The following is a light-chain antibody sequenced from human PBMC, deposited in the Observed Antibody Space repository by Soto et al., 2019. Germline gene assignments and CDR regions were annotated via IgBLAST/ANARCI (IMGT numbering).Light chain of an antibody. Sequence: QSALTQPPSASGTPGQRVTISCSGSSSNIGSNTVNWYQQLPGTAPKLFIYSNNQRPSGVPDRFSGSKSGTSASLAISGLQSEDEADYYCAAWDDSLNGLYVFGTGT. CDR2: SNN. CDR1: SSNIGSNT. V-gene: IGLV1-44*01. J-gene: IGLJ1*01. CDR3: AAWDDSLNGLYV.